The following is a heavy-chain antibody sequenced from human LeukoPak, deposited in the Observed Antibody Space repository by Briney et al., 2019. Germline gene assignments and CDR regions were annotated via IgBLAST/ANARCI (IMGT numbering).Heavy chain of an antibody. D-gene: IGHD6-19*01. J-gene: IGHJ4*02. Sequence: SETLCLTCTVSGDSISSSGYYWGWIRQSPAKGLEWIGSIYYGGTSYYNPSLKSRVTISVDTSKNQFSLKLSSVTAADTAVYYCARLFSSGWTSNFDYWGQGTLVTVAS. CDR2: IYYGGTS. CDR1: GDSISSSGYY. CDR3: ARLFSSGWTSNFDY. V-gene: IGHV4-39*07.